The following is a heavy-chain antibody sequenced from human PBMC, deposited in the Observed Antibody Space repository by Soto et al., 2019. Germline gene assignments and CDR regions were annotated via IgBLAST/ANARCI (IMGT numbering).Heavy chain of an antibody. CDR3: ARSLYSSSSYFDY. CDR1: GFTFSSYG. J-gene: IGHJ4*02. CDR2: IWYDGSNK. Sequence: GGSLRHSCAASGFTFSSYGMHWVRQAPGKGLEWVAVIWYDGSNKYYADSVKGRFTISRDNSKHTLYLQMNSLRAEDTAVYYCARSLYSSSSYFDYWGQGTLVTVSS. D-gene: IGHD6-6*01. V-gene: IGHV3-33*01.